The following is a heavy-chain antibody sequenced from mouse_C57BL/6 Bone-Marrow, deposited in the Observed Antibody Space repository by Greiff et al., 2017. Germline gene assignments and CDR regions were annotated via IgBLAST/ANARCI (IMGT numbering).Heavy chain of an antibody. CDR1: GYSFTGYY. CDR2: INPSTGGT. Sequence: VQLQQSGPELVKPGASVKLSCKASGYSFTGYYMNWVKQSPEKSLEWIGEINPSTGGTTYNQKFKAKATLTVDKSSSTAYMQLNSLTSEDSAVYCCARGDYDYYEFAYWGQGTLVTVAA. D-gene: IGHD2-4*01. J-gene: IGHJ3*01. CDR3: ARGDYDYYEFAY. V-gene: IGHV1-42*01.